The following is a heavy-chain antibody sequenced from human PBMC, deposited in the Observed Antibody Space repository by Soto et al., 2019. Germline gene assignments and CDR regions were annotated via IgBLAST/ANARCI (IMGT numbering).Heavy chain of an antibody. CDR2: ISSTGGST. CDR3: AQGGYCSSTSCYHYYYYYMDV. CDR1: GFTFSSYA. J-gene: IGHJ6*03. D-gene: IGHD2-2*01. V-gene: IGHV3-23*01. Sequence: PGGSLRLSCAASGFTFSSYAMSWVRQAPGKGLEWVSAISSTGGSTSYADSVKGRFTISRDNSKNTLYLQMNSLRAEDTAVYYCAQGGYCSSTSCYHYYYYYMDVWGKGTTVTVSS.